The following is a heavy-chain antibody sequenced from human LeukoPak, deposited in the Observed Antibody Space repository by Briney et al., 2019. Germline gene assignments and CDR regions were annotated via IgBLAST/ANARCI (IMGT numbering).Heavy chain of an antibody. J-gene: IGHJ4*02. CDR2: FCLGRDT. V-gene: IGHV4-38-2*02. D-gene: IGHD1-14*01. CDR3: ARWASISREPGGFFDH. Sequence: SETLSLTCTVSGDSVTNDFFWGWVRQPPGKELEWIGSFCLGRDTYYRPSLKRRVTISVDTSKNQFSMNLNSVTAADTAVYYCARWASISREPGGFFDHWGQGTLVTVSS. CDR1: GDSVTNDFF.